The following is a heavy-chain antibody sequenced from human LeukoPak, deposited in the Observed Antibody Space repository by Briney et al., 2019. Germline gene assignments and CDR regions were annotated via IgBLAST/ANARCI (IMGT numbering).Heavy chain of an antibody. Sequence: SETLSLTCTVSGGSISNYYWSWIRQPAGKGLEWIGRKYARGSSNYNPPVQSRVTMSVDTSKNQFSLKLRSVTAADTAVYYCATGRYCSADICTGGDSFDIWGQGTMVSVS. CDR3: ATGRYCSADICTGGDSFDI. J-gene: IGHJ3*02. CDR2: KYARGSS. D-gene: IGHD2-15*01. V-gene: IGHV4-4*07. CDR1: GGSISNYY.